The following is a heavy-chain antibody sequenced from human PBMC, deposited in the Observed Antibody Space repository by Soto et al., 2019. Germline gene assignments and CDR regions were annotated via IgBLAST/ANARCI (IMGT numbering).Heavy chain of an antibody. D-gene: IGHD1-26*01. CDR2: IYHSGST. Sequence: PSETLSLTCTVSGGSINSYYWSWIRQPPGKGLEWIGYIYHSGSTNYNPSLKSRVTMSVDTSKNQFSLNVRSVTAADTAVYYCARAGVGGNDFDHWGQGTLVTVS. V-gene: IGHV4-59*01. CDR1: GGSINSYY. J-gene: IGHJ4*02. CDR3: ARAGVGGNDFDH.